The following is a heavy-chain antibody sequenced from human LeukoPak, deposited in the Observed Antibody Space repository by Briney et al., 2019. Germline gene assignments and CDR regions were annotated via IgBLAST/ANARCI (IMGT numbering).Heavy chain of an antibody. J-gene: IGHJ4*02. Sequence: GGSLRLSCAASGFTFSSYAMHWVRQAPGKGLEYVSAISSNRGSTYYANSVKGRFTISRDNAKNSLYLQMNSLRAEDTAVYYCARDTRNYYGSGSYYPHDYWGQGTLVTVSS. D-gene: IGHD3-10*01. CDR1: GFTFSSYA. CDR3: ARDTRNYYGSGSYYPHDY. V-gene: IGHV3-64*01. CDR2: ISSNRGST.